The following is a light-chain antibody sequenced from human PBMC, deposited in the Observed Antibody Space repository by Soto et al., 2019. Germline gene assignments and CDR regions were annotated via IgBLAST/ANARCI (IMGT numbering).Light chain of an antibody. CDR3: LQHNIYPHT. V-gene: IGKV1-17*01. CDR1: EAIRSA. CDR2: AAS. J-gene: IGKJ2*01. Sequence: IQLTQSPSSLSASVGDRVTITCRASEAIRSALGWYQQKPGKVPKLLIYAASILQSGVPSRFSGSGSGTDFTLTISSLQPEDFATYYCLQHNIYPHTFGQGTKLEIK.